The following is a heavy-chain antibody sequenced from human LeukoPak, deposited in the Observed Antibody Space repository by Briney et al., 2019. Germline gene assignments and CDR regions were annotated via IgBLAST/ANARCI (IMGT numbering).Heavy chain of an antibody. D-gene: IGHD5-12*01. CDR3: AKEVGGWLRFPSYYFDY. J-gene: IGHJ4*02. V-gene: IGHV3-23*01. CDR1: GFTFSSYA. CDR2: ISGSGGST. Sequence: GGSLRRSCAASGFTFSSYAMSWVRQAPGQGLEWVSAISGSGGSTYYADAVKGRFTISRDNSKNTLYLQMNSLRAEDTAVYYCAKEVGGWLRFPSYYFDYWGQGTLVTVSS.